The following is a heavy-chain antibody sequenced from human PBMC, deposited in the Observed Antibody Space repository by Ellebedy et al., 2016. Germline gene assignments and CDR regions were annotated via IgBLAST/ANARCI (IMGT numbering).Heavy chain of an antibody. J-gene: IGHJ4*02. CDR3: AARHTSGWYIY. V-gene: IGHV3-66*01. CDR1: GFTVTDMY. Sequence: GGSLRLSCAASGFTVTDMYMSWVRQAPGKGLEWVSVIYSAGNTFSADSVKGRFTVSRASSKNTLYLQMNNLRAEDTALYYCAARHTSGWYIYWGQGALVTVSS. D-gene: IGHD6-13*01. CDR2: IYSAGNT.